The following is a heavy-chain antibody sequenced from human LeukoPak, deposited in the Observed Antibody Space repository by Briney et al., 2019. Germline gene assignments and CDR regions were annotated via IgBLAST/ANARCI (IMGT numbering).Heavy chain of an antibody. CDR1: GYTFTAYY. D-gene: IGHD3-10*01. CDR2: INPNSGGT. J-gene: IGHJ4*02. V-gene: IGHV1-2*02. CDR3: ARAEGSSPMATHY. Sequence: ASVKVSCKASGYTFTAYYLHWVRQAPGPGLEWMGCINPNSGGTNYAQKFQGRVTMTRDTSISTAYMDLSGLTSDDTGVYYCARAEGSSPMATHYWGQGTLVTVSS.